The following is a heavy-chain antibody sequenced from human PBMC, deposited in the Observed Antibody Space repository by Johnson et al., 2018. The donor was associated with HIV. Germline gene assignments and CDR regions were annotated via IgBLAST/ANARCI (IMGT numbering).Heavy chain of an antibody. V-gene: IGHV3-20*04. D-gene: IGHD3-3*01. CDR3: ARDRKYNFWSGYDT. J-gene: IGHJ3*01. Sequence: VQLVESGGGVVQPGRSLRLSCAASGFTFSSYGMHWVRQVPGKGLEWVSGINWNGASTGYADSVKGRFTISRDNAEDSLYLQMDSLRAEDTALYYCARDRKYNFWSGYDTWGQGTMVTVSS. CDR1: GFTFSSYG. CDR2: INWNGAST.